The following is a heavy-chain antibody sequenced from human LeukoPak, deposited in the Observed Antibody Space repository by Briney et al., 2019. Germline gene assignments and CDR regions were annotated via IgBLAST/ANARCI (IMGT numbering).Heavy chain of an antibody. CDR2: IRSKAYGGTT. J-gene: IGHJ4*02. V-gene: IGHV3-49*04. CDR1: GFTFSSYA. D-gene: IGHD3-3*01. Sequence: GGSLRLSCAASGFTFSSYAMSWVRQAPGKGLEWVGFIRSKAYGGTTEYAASVKGRFTISRDDSKSIAYLQMNSLKTEDTAVYYCTRDRFAYYDFWSGFYWGQGTLVTVSS. CDR3: TRDRFAYYDFWSGFY.